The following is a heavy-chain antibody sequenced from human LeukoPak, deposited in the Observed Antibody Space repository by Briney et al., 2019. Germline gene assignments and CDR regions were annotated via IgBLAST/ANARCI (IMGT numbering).Heavy chain of an antibody. Sequence: ASVKVSCKASGGTFSSYAISWVRQAPGQGLEWMGGIIPIFGTANYAQKFQGRVTITADESTSTAYMELSSLRSEDTAVYYCARDFSSWYERPHTGFDYWGQGTLVTVSS. CDR2: IIPIFGTA. CDR1: GGTFSSYA. CDR3: ARDFSSWYERPHTGFDY. V-gene: IGHV1-69*13. J-gene: IGHJ4*02. D-gene: IGHD6-13*01.